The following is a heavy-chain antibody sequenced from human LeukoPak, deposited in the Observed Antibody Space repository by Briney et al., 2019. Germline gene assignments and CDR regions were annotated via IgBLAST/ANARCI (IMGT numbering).Heavy chain of an antibody. CDR2: ISGSGGSV. Sequence: GGSLRLSCAASGFTFSSYAMTWVRQAPGKGLEWVSAISGSGGSVYYADSVKGRFTISRDNSKNTLYLQMNSLRAEDSAVYYCAKTHYDYWSGNSNYFDSWGQGTLVTVSS. CDR1: GFTFSSYA. V-gene: IGHV3-23*01. J-gene: IGHJ4*02. D-gene: IGHD3-3*01. CDR3: AKTHYDYWSGNSNYFDS.